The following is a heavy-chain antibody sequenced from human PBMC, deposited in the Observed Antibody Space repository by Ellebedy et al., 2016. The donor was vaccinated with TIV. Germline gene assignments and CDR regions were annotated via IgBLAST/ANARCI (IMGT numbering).Heavy chain of an antibody. Sequence: ESLKISCAASGFTVSSNYMTWVRQPPGKGLEWIGEINHSGSTNYNPSLKSRVTISVDTSKNQFSLKVSSVTAADTAVYYCARCSIWSGLDYWGQGTLVTVSS. CDR2: INHSGST. CDR3: ARCSIWSGLDY. J-gene: IGHJ4*02. CDR1: GFTVSSNY. V-gene: IGHV4-34*01. D-gene: IGHD3-3*01.